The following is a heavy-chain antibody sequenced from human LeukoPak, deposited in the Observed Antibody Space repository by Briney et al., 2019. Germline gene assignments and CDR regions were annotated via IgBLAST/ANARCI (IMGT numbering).Heavy chain of an antibody. CDR1: GGSMSGFY. D-gene: IGHD6-13*01. Sequence: SETLSLTCSVSGGSMSGFYWMWIRQPPGKGLEWIGYIYYSGSTSYNPSLESRVTISVDTSKNHFSLQLSSVTAADTAVYYCARRFSSSWYGHYLDYWGQGILVTVSS. CDR2: IYYSGST. J-gene: IGHJ4*02. V-gene: IGHV4-59*08. CDR3: ARRFSSSWYGHYLDY.